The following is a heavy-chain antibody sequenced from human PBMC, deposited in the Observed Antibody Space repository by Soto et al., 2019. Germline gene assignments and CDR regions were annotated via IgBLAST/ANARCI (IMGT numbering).Heavy chain of an antibody. CDR1: GFSLSTSGVG. CDR2: IYWNDDK. V-gene: IGHV2-5*01. D-gene: IGHD6-6*01. J-gene: IGHJ6*02. Sequence: QITLKESGPTLVKPTQTLTLTCTFSGFSLSTSGVGVGWIRQPPGKALEWLALIYWNDDKRYSPSLKSRLTLTKDTSKTQVVLTMTNMDPVDTATYYCAHSLAARPRYYYYYGMDVWGQGPTLTVSS. CDR3: AHSLAARPRYYYYYGMDV.